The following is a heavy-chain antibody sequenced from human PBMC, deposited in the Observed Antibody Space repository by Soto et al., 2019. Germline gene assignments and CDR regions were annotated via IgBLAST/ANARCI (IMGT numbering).Heavy chain of an antibody. D-gene: IGHD6-13*01. V-gene: IGHV3-74*01. CDR1: GFTCSGYG. J-gene: IGHJ5*02. CDR2: INSDGSST. CDR3: ATLYSSSWVSWFDP. Sequence: PGGSMRLSCAAAGFTCSGYGRHWVRQAPGKGLVWVSRINSDGSSTSYADSVKGRFTITRDNAKNTLYLQMNSLRAEDTAVYYCATLYSSSWVSWFDPWGQGTLVTVSS.